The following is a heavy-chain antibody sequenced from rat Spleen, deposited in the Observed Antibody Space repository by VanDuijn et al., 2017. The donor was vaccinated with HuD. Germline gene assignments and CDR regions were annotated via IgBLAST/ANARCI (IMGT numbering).Heavy chain of an antibody. V-gene: IGHV5-19*01. J-gene: IGHJ4*01. CDR3: ASHRHYSVYVMDA. Sequence: EVQLVESDGGLVQPGRSLKLSCAASGFTFSNYGMHWIRQAPTKGLEWVASISPSGGSTYYRDSVEGRFTISRDNAKNTLYLQMDSLRSEDTATYHCASHRHYSVYVMDAWGQGASVTVSS. D-gene: IGHD1-1*01. CDR2: ISPSGGST. CDR1: GFTFSNYG.